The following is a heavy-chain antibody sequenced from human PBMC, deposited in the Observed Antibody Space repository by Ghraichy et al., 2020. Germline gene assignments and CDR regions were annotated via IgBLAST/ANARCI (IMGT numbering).Heavy chain of an antibody. J-gene: IGHJ6*02. V-gene: IGHV4-34*01. D-gene: IGHD3/OR15-3a*01. CDR1: GGSFSGYY. Sequence: SETLSLTCAVYGGSFSGYYCCWIRHPPGQELEWIGEINHSGSTNYNPSLKSRVTILVDTAKKQFSLTLRLVTAADTAVYWCARPGRTGYTSYCYGMDVWGQGTTGTVSS. CDR3: ARPGRTGYTSYCYGMDV. CDR2: INHSGST.